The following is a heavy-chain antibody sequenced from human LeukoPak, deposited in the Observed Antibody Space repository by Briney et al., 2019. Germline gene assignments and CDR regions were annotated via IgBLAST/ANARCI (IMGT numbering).Heavy chain of an antibody. J-gene: IGHJ4*02. Sequence: KHSETLSPTSSVSRASITSYFWSSIRQPPSPRLKCSGDIYYSESTNYNPSLKSRVSISLHPSKNQFSLRLSSVTAADTAVYYCASHNKYNSGWNYFDSWGQGTLVTVSS. D-gene: IGHD6-19*01. CDR2: IYYSEST. CDR3: ASHNKYNSGWNYFDS. CDR1: RASITSYF. V-gene: IGHV4-59*01.